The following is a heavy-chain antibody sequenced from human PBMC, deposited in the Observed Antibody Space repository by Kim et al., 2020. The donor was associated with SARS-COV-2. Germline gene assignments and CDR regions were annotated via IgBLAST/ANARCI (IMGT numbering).Heavy chain of an antibody. V-gene: IGHV1-69*13. CDR3: ARRLAYCSSTSCYTQHLGAFDY. CDR2: IIPIFGTA. J-gene: IGHJ4*02. D-gene: IGHD2-2*02. Sequence: SVKVSCKASGGTFSSYAISWVRQAPGQGLEWMGGIIPIFGTANYAQKFQGRVTITADESTSTAYMELSSLRSEDTAVYYCARRLAYCSSTSCYTQHLGAFDYWGQGTLVTVSS. CDR1: GGTFSSYA.